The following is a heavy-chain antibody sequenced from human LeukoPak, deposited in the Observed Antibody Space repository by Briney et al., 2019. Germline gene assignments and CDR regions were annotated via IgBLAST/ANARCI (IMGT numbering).Heavy chain of an antibody. Sequence: SETLSLTCTVSGGSISSSSYYWGWIRQPPGKGLEWIGSIYYSGSTYYNPSLKSRVTISVDTSKNQFSLKLRSVTAADTAVYYCARDGSGLWFDPWGQGTLVTVSS. CDR1: GGSISSSSYY. CDR2: IYYSGST. J-gene: IGHJ5*02. CDR3: ARDGSGLWFDP. V-gene: IGHV4-39*02.